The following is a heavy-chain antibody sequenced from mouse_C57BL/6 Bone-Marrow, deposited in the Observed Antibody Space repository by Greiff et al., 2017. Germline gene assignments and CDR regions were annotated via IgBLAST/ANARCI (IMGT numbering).Heavy chain of an antibody. J-gene: IGHJ2*01. CDR2: IYPRSGNT. Sequence: QVQLQQSGAELARPGASVKLSCKASGYTFTSYGISWVKQRTGQGLEWIGEIYPRSGNTYYNEKFKGKATLTADKSSSTAYMELRSLTSEDSAVYFCASPYYYGSRGSYWGQGTTLTVSS. V-gene: IGHV1-81*01. CDR3: ASPYYYGSRGSY. D-gene: IGHD1-1*01. CDR1: GYTFTSYG.